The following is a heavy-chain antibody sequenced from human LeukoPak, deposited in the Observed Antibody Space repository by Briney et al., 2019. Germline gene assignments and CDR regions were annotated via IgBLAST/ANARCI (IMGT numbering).Heavy chain of an antibody. CDR1: VYTSSSYY. V-gene: IGHV1-46*01. Sequence: ASVKVSCTASVYTSSSYYMYWVRPAPGQGLGWVGIINHSGGRTSYAQQFQSRVTMTRDTSTSTAYMELRRLRCDDPAVYYCARERLHFDYWGQGTLVTV. CDR2: INHSGGRT. J-gene: IGHJ4*02. CDR3: ARERLHFDY.